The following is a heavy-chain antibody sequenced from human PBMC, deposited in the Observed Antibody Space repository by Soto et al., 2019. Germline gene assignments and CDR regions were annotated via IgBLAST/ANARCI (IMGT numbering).Heavy chain of an antibody. Sequence: SETLSLTCTVSGFFVSSGGYYWSLIRQHPGKGLEWIGYIYYSGSTYYNPSLKSRVTISVDTSKNQFSLKLSSVTAADTAVYYCARWWSGSRQGFDPWGQGTLVTVSS. J-gene: IGHJ5*02. CDR2: IYYSGST. CDR1: GFFVSSGGYY. D-gene: IGHD3-3*01. CDR3: ARWWSGSRQGFDP. V-gene: IGHV4-31*03.